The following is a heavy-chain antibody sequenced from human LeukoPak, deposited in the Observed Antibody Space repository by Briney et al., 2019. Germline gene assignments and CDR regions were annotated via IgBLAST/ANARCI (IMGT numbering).Heavy chain of an antibody. D-gene: IGHD3-10*01. CDR3: ARVLYYYGSGSYYTSPNYYGMDV. J-gene: IGHJ6*02. Sequence: ASVKVSCKASGYTFTSYGISWVRQAPGQGLEWMGWISAYNGNTNYAQKLQGRVTMTTDTSTSTAYMELRSLKSDDTAVYYCARVLYYYGSGSYYTSPNYYGMDVWGQGTTVTVSS. CDR2: ISAYNGNT. CDR1: GYTFTSYG. V-gene: IGHV1-18*01.